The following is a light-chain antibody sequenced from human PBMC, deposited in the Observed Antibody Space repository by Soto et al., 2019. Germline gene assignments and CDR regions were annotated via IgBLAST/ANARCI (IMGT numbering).Light chain of an antibody. CDR3: QQYNKWPLT. V-gene: IGKV3-15*01. CDR1: QSISRN. CDR2: AAA. Sequence: EIVMTQSPATLSVSPGERATLSCRASQSISRNLVWHQQKPGQAPRLLIYAAATRATGVPDRFSGSGSGTEFTLTITSLQSEDFAVYCCQQYNKWPLTFGGGTKVDIK. J-gene: IGKJ4*01.